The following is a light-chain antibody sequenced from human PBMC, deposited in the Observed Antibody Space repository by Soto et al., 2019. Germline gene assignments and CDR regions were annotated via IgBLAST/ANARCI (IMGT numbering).Light chain of an antibody. V-gene: IGKV3-11*01. CDR1: QSVSKY. J-gene: IGKJ5*01. CDR2: DAS. CDR3: QQRSNWPIT. Sequence: EIVLTQSPATLSLSPGERATLSCRTSQSVSKYFAWYQQKPGRAPRLLIYDASSRATGIPARFIGSGSGTDFTLTISSLEPADFAIYYCQQRSNWPITFGQGTRLEIK.